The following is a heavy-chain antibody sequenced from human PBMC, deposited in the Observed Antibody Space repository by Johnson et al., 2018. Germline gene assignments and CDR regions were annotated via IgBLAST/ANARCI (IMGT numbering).Heavy chain of an antibody. J-gene: IGHJ6*02. CDR1: GFTLSSHD. CDR2: ISVRGVGP. Sequence: VQLVESGGNLVQPGGSLRLSCAASGFTLSSHDMHWVRQAPGKGLEWVAAISVRGVGPYYSDSVQGRFTISRDNAKNTLYLQMNSLRPEDTALYYCAKVLGMVTYFWFGMDVWGQGTTVTVSS. D-gene: IGHD5-18*01. CDR3: AKVLGMVTYFWFGMDV. V-gene: IGHV3-23*04.